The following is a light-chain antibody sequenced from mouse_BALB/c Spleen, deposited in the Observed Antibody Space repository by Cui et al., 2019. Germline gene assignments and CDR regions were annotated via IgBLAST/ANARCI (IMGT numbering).Light chain of an antibody. CDR2: DTS. V-gene: IGKV4-55*01. CDR3: QQWISYPRT. CDR1: SRVSY. J-gene: IGKJ1*01. Sequence: QIVLTQSPAIMSASRGEKVTMTCSASSRVSYMYWYQQKPGYSSRLLIYDTSNLASGVHVRFSGSGSGTSYSLTISRMEAEDVATYYCQQWISYPRTFGGGTKLEIK.